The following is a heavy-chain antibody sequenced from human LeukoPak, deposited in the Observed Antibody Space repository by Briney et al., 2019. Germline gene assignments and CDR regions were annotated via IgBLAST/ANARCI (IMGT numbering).Heavy chain of an antibody. V-gene: IGHV3-7*03. D-gene: IGHD3-10*01. CDR2: MKQDGSEK. Sequence: GGSLRFSCAASGFIFSSYWMTWVRQAPGKGLDWVANMKQDGSEKHYVDSVKGRFTISRDNARNSLYLQMNSLRAEDTAVYYCARDFSYYYGSGSYWWDYWGQGTLVTVSS. J-gene: IGHJ4*02. CDR3: ARDFSYYYGSGSYWWDY. CDR1: GFIFSSYW.